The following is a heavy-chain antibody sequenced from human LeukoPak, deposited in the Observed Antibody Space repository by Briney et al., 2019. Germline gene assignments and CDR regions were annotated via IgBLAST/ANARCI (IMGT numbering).Heavy chain of an antibody. CDR1: GGSISSYY. Sequence: PSETLSLTCTVSGGSISSYYWSWLRQPPGKGLEWIGYIYYSGSTNYNPSPKSRVTISVDTSKNQFSLKLSSVTAADTAVYYCARGHYYDSSGLFDYWGQGTLVTVSS. J-gene: IGHJ4*02. V-gene: IGHV4-59*01. CDR2: IYYSGST. CDR3: ARGHYYDSSGLFDY. D-gene: IGHD3-22*01.